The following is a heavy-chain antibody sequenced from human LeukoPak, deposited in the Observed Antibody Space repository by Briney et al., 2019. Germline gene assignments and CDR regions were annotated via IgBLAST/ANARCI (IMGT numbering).Heavy chain of an antibody. J-gene: IGHJ4*02. CDR1: GYTFTSYG. CDR2: IGAYNGNT. D-gene: IGHD3-16*02. CDR3: ARDPALRLGELSQFDY. Sequence: GASVKVSCKASGYTFTSYGISWVRQAPGQGLEWMGWIGAYNGNTNYAQKLQGRVTMTTDTSTSTAYMELRSLRSDDAAVYYCARDPALRLGELSQFDYWGQGTLVTVSS. V-gene: IGHV1-18*01.